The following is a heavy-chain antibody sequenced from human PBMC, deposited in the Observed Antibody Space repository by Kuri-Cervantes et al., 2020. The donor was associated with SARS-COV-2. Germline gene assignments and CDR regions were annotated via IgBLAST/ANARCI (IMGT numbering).Heavy chain of an antibody. Sequence: GESLKISCAASGFTFSSYAMSWVRQAPGKGLEWVSAISGSGGSTYYADSVKGRFTISRDNSKNTLYLQMNSLRAEDTAVYYCAKGGVGIQLWLLFDYWGQGTLVTVSS. CDR3: AKGGVGIQLWLLFDY. CDR1: GFTFSSYA. CDR2: ISGSGGST. J-gene: IGHJ4*02. V-gene: IGHV3-23*01. D-gene: IGHD5-18*01.